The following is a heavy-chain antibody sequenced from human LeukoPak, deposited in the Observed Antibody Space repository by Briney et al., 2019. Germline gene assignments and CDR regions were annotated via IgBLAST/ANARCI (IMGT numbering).Heavy chain of an antibody. CDR2: IIPIFGTA. J-gene: IGHJ5*02. D-gene: IGHD4-17*01. CDR3: ASHYGDYSNWFDP. CDR1: GGTFSSYA. Sequence: ASVKVSCKASGGTFSSYAISWMRQAPGQGLEWMGGIIPIFGTANYAQKFQGRVTITADESTSTAYMELSSLRSEDTAVYYCASHYGDYSNWFDPWGQGTLVTVSS. V-gene: IGHV1-69*13.